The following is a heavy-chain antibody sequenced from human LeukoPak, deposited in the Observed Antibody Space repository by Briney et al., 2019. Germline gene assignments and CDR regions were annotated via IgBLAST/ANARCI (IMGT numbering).Heavy chain of an antibody. D-gene: IGHD6-6*01. CDR2: IYYSGGA. V-gene: IGHV4-59*01. CDR3: ARDIGAARSDY. CDR1: GGSFSGYY. Sequence: TSETLSLTCAVYGGSFSGYYWSWIRQPPGKGLEWIGYIYYSGGAKYNPSLKSRVTISVDTSKNQFSLKLTSVTAAGTAVYYCARDIGAARSDYWGQGTLVTVSS. J-gene: IGHJ4*02.